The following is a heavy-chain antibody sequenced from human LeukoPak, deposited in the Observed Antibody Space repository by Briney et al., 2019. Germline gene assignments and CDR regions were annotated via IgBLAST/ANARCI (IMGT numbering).Heavy chain of an antibody. D-gene: IGHD2-15*01. CDR3: VRVRPIVVVVAATRAGGSWFDP. J-gene: IGHJ5*02. V-gene: IGHV4-34*01. CDR2: INHSGST. Sequence: SETLSLTCAVYGGSFSGYYWSWIRQPPGKGLEWIGEINHSGSTSYNPSLKSRVTISVDTSKNLFSLKLSSVTAAYTAVYYCVRVRPIVVVVAATRAGGSWFDPWGQGTLVTVSS. CDR1: GGSFSGYY.